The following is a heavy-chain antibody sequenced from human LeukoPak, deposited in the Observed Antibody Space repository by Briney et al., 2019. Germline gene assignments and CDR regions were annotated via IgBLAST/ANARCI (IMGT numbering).Heavy chain of an antibody. D-gene: IGHD6-6*01. V-gene: IGHV1-46*03. CDR3: ARVGQLVFDY. CDR2: INPGDGST. J-gene: IGHJ4*02. CDR1: GHTFTNGY. Sequence: GASVKVSCKTYGHTFTNGYLHWVRQAPGQGLEWVGIINPGDGSTKYAQKFQGRVTMTRDTSTSTVYMELSILGSEDTAVYYCARVGQLVFDYWGQGTLVTVSS.